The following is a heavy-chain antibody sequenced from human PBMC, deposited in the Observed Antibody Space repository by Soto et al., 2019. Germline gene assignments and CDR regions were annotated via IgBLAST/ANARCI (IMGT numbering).Heavy chain of an antibody. D-gene: IGHD4-17*01. J-gene: IGHJ6*02. Sequence: LRLSCAASGFTFRSYGMHWVRQAPGKGLEWVAVISYDGSNKYYADSVKGRFTISRDNSKNTLYLQMNSLRAEDTAVYYCAKVSTVTTGGGMDVWGQGTTVTVSS. CDR1: GFTFRSYG. CDR3: AKVSTVTTGGGMDV. CDR2: ISYDGSNK. V-gene: IGHV3-30*18.